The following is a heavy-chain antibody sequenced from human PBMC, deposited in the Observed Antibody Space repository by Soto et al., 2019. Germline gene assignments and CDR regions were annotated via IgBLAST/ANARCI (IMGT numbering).Heavy chain of an antibody. CDR2: ISSSGSTI. J-gene: IGHJ3*02. CDR1: GFTFSDYY. CDR3: AREQTTVTTLSAFDI. V-gene: IGHV3-11*01. Sequence: GGSLRLSCAASGFTFSDYYMSWIRQAPGKGLEWVSYISSSGSTIYYGDSVKGRFTISRDNAKNSLYLQMNSLRAEDTAVYYCAREQTTVTTLSAFDIWGQGTMVTVSS. D-gene: IGHD4-17*01.